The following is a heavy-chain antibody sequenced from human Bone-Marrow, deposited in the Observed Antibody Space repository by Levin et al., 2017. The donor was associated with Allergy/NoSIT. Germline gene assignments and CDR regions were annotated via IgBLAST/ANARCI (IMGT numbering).Heavy chain of an antibody. J-gene: IGHJ4*02. CDR2: IRGSGGSK. Sequence: GGSLRLSCAASGSVFSDYTMSWVRQAPGKGLEWVSAIRGSGGSKYYADSVKGRFTISRDNSKNTLFLEMNNLRAEDTARYFCAKDPLDDDSSWLLESWGQGTLVSVSS. D-gene: IGHD6-13*01. V-gene: IGHV3-23*01. CDR1: GSVFSDYT. CDR3: AKDPLDDDSSWLLES.